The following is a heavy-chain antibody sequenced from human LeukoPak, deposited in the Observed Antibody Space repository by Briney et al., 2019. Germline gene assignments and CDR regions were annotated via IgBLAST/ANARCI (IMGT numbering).Heavy chain of an antibody. CDR3: AGGNTVVVPAAMYYFDY. V-gene: IGHV4-4*07. D-gene: IGHD2-2*01. J-gene: IGHJ4*02. CDR2: IYTSGST. CDR1: GGSISSYY. Sequence: SETLSLTCTVSGGSISSYYWSWIRQPAGKGLEWIGRIYTSGSTNYNPSLKSRVTMSVDTSKNQFSLKLSSVTAADTAVYYCAGGNTVVVPAAMYYFDYWGQGTLVTVSS.